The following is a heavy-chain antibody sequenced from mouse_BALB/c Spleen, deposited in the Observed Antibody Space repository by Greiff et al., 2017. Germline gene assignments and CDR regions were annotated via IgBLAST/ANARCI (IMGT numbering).Heavy chain of an antibody. CDR2: INPSSGYT. J-gene: IGHJ2*01. Sequence: QVQLKESGAELARPGASVKMSCKASGYTFTSYTMHWVNQRPGQGLEWIGYINPSSGYTNYNQKFKDKATLTADKSSSTAYMQLSSLTSEDSAVYYCARFDSYYFDYWGQGTTLTVSS. V-gene: IGHV1-4*01. CDR1: GYTFTSYT. D-gene: IGHD1-1*01. CDR3: ARFDSYYFDY.